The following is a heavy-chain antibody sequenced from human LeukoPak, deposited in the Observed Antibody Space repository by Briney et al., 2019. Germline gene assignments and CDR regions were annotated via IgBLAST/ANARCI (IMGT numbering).Heavy chain of an antibody. CDR2: ISSSISDTI. D-gene: IGHD6-19*01. Sequence: GGSLRLSCAASGFAISSYNMNWVRQAPGKGLEWVSYISSSISDTIYYADSEKGRFTISRDNAKNSLYLQMNSLRAEDTAVYYCARVSTIEVRHWGQGTLVTVSS. J-gene: IGHJ4*02. V-gene: IGHV3-48*01. CDR3: ARVSTIEVRH. CDR1: GFAISSYN.